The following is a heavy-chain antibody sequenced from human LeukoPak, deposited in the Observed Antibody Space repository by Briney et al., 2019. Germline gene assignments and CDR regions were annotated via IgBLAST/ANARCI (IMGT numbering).Heavy chain of an antibody. J-gene: IGHJ4*02. CDR2: IRSEEYGGTP. V-gene: IGHV3-49*04. D-gene: IGHD6-19*01. CDR1: GFTFGDYA. CDR3: TRALSGWTGYSDF. Sequence: GGSLRLSCRGSGFTFGDYAVTWVRQAPGKGLQWVGFIRSEEYGGTPDYATSVKGRFTMSRENSQSIAYLQMNSLRTEDTAVYYCTRALSGWTGYSDFWGQGTLVIVSS.